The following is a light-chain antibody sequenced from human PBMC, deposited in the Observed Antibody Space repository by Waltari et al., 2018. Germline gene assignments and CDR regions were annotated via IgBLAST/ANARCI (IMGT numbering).Light chain of an antibody. J-gene: IGLJ3*02. CDR2: VNSDGRH. CDR3: QTGGHGTWV. CDR1: SGHSSNV. Sequence: QLVLTQSPSASASLGASVKLTCTLSSGHSSNVIAWHQQQPEKGPRYLMKVNSDGRHSKGDKIPDRFSGSSSGAGHYLTISSLQSEDEADYYCQTGGHGTWVFGGGTKLTVL. V-gene: IGLV4-69*01.